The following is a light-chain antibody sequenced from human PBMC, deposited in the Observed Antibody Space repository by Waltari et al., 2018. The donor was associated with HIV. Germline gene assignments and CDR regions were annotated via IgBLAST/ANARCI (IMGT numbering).Light chain of an antibody. Sequence: SSELTQPPSMSVSPGQTARITCSGVALPKTYAYWYQQKSGRAPVLIIFKDTYRPSGIPERFSGSTSGTTATLTISDVQAGDEADYYCQSTDTAGTVGMFGGGTKLT. CDR3: QSTDTAGTVGM. CDR2: KDT. V-gene: IGLV3-25*03. J-gene: IGLJ3*02. CDR1: ALPKTY.